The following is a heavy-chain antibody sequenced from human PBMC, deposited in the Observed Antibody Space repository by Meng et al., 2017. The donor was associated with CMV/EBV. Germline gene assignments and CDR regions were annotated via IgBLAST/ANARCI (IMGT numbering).Heavy chain of an antibody. CDR1: GFSLSTSGVG. J-gene: IGHJ6*02. CDR3: AHQDQWLAPSYGMDV. D-gene: IGHD6-19*01. V-gene: IGHV2-5*01. Sequence: LTLVKPTQTLTLTCTFSGFSLSTSGVGVGWIRQPPGKALEWLALIYWNDDKRYSPSLKSRLTITKDTSKNQVVLTMTNMDPVDTATYYCAHQDQWLAPSYGMDVWGQGTTVTVSS. CDR2: IYWNDDK.